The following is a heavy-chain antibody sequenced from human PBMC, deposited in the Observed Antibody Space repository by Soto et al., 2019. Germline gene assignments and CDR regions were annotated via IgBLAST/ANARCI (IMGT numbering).Heavy chain of an antibody. V-gene: IGHV1-69*02. J-gene: IGHJ6*02. Sequence: QVQLVQSGAEVKKPGSSVKVSCKASGGTFSSYTISWVRQAPGQGLEWMGRIIPILGIANYAQKFQGRVTITADKSTSTTYMELSSLRSEDTAVYYCASNPQWRTTNGMDVWGQGTTVTVSS. CDR1: GGTFSSYT. CDR2: IIPILGIA. D-gene: IGHD6-19*01. CDR3: ASNPQWRTTNGMDV.